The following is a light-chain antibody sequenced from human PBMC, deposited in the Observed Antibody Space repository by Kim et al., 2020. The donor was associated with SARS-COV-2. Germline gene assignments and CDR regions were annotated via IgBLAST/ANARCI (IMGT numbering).Light chain of an antibody. Sequence: DIQMTQSPSSLAASVGDRVTITCRASQHISRWLVWYQQKPDKAPTSLIYAASTLRSGVPSRFSGSISGTEFTLTITSLQPEDFATYYCQQYHDYPLTFGGGTKLEI. CDR2: AAS. CDR1: QHISRW. J-gene: IGKJ4*01. V-gene: IGKV1D-16*01. CDR3: QQYHDYPLT.